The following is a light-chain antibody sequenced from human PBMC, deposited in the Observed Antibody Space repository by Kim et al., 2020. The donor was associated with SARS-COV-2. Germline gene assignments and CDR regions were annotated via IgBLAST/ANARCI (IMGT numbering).Light chain of an antibody. CDR3: GTWDSSLSVGV. CDR2: DNN. Sequence: QSVLTQPPSVSAAPGQKVTISCSGSSSNVGNNYVAWYQQLPGAAPKLLIYDNNKRPSGIPDRFSGSNTGTSATLVITCLQTGDEADYYCGTWDSSLSVGVFGGGTQLTVL. V-gene: IGLV1-51*01. CDR1: SSNVGNNY. J-gene: IGLJ2*01.